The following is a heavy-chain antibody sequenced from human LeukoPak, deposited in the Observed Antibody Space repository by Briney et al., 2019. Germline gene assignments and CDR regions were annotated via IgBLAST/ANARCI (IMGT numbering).Heavy chain of an antibody. Sequence: PGGSLRLSCAASGFTFTNHAVSWVRQAPGKGLEWVSAKGSAGGTYYADSVRGRFTISRVNSKNTLYLQMNSLRAEYTAVYYCARGMGVCSGASCYFDYWGQGTLVTVSS. V-gene: IGHV3-23*01. J-gene: IGHJ4*02. D-gene: IGHD2-15*01. CDR2: KGSAGGT. CDR3: ARGMGVCSGASCYFDY. CDR1: GFTFTNHA.